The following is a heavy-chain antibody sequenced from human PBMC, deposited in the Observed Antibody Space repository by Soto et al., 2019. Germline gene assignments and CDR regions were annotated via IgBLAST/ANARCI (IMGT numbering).Heavy chain of an antibody. CDR2: VNPDNGGT. CDR1: GYTFTGNY. D-gene: IGHD3-3*01. CDR3: ARDPRPPSGWLGFWEYGMDV. V-gene: IGHV1-2*02. J-gene: IGHJ6*02. Sequence: ASVRVSCKASGYTFTGNYIHWVRQAPGQGLEWMGWVNPDNGGTTSAQKFQGRVTMTRDTSVTTAYMELSRLTSDDTAVYYCARDPRPPSGWLGFWEYGMDVWGQGTTVTVSS.